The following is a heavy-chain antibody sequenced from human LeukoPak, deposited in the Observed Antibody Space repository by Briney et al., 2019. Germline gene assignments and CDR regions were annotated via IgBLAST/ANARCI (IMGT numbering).Heavy chain of an antibody. D-gene: IGHD3-22*01. J-gene: IGHJ3*02. CDR1: GGSISGSSYY. CDR3: ARQITTYYYESSGYAFDI. Sequence: SETLSLTCTVSGGSISGSSYYWGWIRQPPGKGLEWIGSIYYSGSTYYNPSLKSRVTISVDTSKNQFSQKLSSVTAADTAVYYCARQITTYYYESSGYAFDIWGQGTMVTVSS. V-gene: IGHV4-39*01. CDR2: IYYSGST.